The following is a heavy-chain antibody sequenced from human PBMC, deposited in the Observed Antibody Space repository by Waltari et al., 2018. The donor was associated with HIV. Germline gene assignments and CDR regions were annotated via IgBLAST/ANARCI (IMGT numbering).Heavy chain of an antibody. D-gene: IGHD3-16*01. V-gene: IGHV3-33*06. CDR2: IWSDGYNK. J-gene: IGHJ3*02. CDR1: GFPCSSPG. CDR3: VKERGPFNGFDI. Sequence: QVYLLESGGGVVQPGGSIKLSCAASGFPCSSPGMHWVRQAPGKGVEWVAVIWSDGYNKFYADSVRGRFTFSRDNSKYTLSLQMNSLRAEDTALYYCVKERGPFNGFDIWGQGTMVTVSS.